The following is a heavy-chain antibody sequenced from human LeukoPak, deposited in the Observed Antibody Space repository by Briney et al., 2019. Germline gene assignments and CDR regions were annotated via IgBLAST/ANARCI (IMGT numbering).Heavy chain of an antibody. D-gene: IGHD3-16*02. CDR1: GGSVSSGSYY. CDR2: ISYSGST. CDR3: ARDLVLSRFDL. Sequence: SETLSLTCTVSGGSVSSGSYYWNWIRQPPGKGLEWIGYISYSGSTNYNPSLKSRVIISVDTSKNQFSLKLSSVTAADTAVYYCARDLVLSRFDLWGQGTLVTVSS. J-gene: IGHJ5*02. V-gene: IGHV4-61*01.